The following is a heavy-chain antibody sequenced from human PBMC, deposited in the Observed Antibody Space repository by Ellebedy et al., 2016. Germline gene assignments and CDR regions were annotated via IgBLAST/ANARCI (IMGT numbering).Heavy chain of an antibody. CDR3: ARHDQGLQYYFDY. CDR2: IYYSGST. Sequence: SETLSLTCTVSGGSISSSSYYRGWIRQPPGKGLEWIGSIYYSGSTYYNPSLKSRVTISVDTSKNQFSLKLSSVTAADTAVYYCARHDQGLQYYFDYWGQGTLVTVSS. CDR1: GGSISSSSYY. J-gene: IGHJ4*02. V-gene: IGHV4-39*01. D-gene: IGHD3/OR15-3a*01.